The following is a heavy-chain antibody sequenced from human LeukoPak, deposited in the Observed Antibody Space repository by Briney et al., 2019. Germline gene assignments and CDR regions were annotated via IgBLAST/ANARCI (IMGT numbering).Heavy chain of an antibody. J-gene: IGHJ4*02. CDR2: ISSSGSTI. D-gene: IGHD6-19*01. CDR3: ARGDSSGWWDKYYFDY. CDR1: GFTFSSYE. Sequence: GGSLRLSCAASGFTFSSYEMNWVRQAPGKGLEWVSYISSSGSTIYYADSVKGRFTISRDNAKNSLYLQMNSLRAEDTAVYYCARGDSSGWWDKYYFDYWGQGTLVTVSS. V-gene: IGHV3-48*03.